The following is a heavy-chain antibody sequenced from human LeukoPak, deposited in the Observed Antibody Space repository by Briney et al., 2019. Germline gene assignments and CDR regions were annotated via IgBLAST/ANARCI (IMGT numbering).Heavy chain of an antibody. CDR3: AKDGYYYDSSGYYNWFDP. V-gene: IGHV3-23*01. CDR1: GFTFSNYA. Sequence: GGSLRLSCAASGFTFSNYAMGWVRQAPGRGLQWVSAISGSGDSTYYADSVKGRFTISRDNSKNTLYLQMNSLRADDTAVYYCAKDGYYYDSSGYYNWFDPWGQGTLVTVSS. D-gene: IGHD3-22*01. CDR2: ISGSGDST. J-gene: IGHJ5*02.